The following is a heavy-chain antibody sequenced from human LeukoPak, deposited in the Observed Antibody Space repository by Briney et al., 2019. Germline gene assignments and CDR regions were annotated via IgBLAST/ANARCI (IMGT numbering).Heavy chain of an antibody. V-gene: IGHV4-34*01. J-gene: IGHJ4*02. CDR2: INHSGST. Sequence: SETLSLTCTVSGGSISSYYWSWIRQPAGKGLEWIGEINHSGSTNYNPSLKSRVTISVDTSKNQFSLKLSSATAADTAVYYCARIRGSSLAYFDYWGQGTLVTVSS. CDR1: GGSISSYY. CDR3: ARIRGSSLAYFDY. D-gene: IGHD6-6*01.